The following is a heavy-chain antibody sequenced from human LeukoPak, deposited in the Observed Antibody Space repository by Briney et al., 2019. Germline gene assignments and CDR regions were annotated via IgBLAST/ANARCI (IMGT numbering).Heavy chain of an antibody. Sequence: GGSLRLSCSASGFTFSNYAMHWVRQAPGKGLEYVSAISSNGGSTYYADSVKGRFTISRDNSKNTLYLQMSSLRAEDTAVYYCAKDSDREAFDIWGQGTMVTVSS. CDR1: GFTFSNYA. CDR3: AKDSDREAFDI. D-gene: IGHD3-10*01. CDR2: ISSNGGST. V-gene: IGHV3-64D*06. J-gene: IGHJ3*02.